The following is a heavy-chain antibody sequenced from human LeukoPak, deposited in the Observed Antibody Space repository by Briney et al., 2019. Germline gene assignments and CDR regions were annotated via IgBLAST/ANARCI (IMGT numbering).Heavy chain of an antibody. J-gene: IGHJ3*02. CDR1: GYTFTGYY. D-gene: IGHD2-15*01. V-gene: IGHV1-2*06. CDR2: INPNSGGT. CDR3: ARDCGGSCSDAFDI. Sequence: ASVKVSCKASGYTFTGYYMHWLRQAPGDGVEWMGRINPNSGGTNYAQKLQGRVTMTRDTSISTAYMELSRLRSDDTAVYYCARDCGGSCSDAFDIWGQGTMVTVSS.